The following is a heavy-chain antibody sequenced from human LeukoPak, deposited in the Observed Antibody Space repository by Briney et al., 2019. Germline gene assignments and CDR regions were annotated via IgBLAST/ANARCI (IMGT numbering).Heavy chain of an antibody. CDR2: INPNSGGT. D-gene: IGHD6-13*01. V-gene: IGHV1-2*02. CDR1: GYTFTGYY. Sequence: GASVKVSCKASGYTFTGYYMHWVRQAPGQGLEWMGWINPNSGGTNYAQKFQGRVTMTRDTSISTAYMELSRLRSDDTAVYYCARYIAAAGSVDAFDIWGQGTMVTVSS. CDR3: ARYIAAAGSVDAFDI. J-gene: IGHJ3*02.